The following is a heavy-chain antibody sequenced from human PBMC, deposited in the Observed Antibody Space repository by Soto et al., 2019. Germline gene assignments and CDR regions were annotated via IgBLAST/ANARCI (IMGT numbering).Heavy chain of an antibody. CDR1: GDSVSSNSAA. CDR2: TYYRSKWYN. J-gene: IGHJ5*02. D-gene: IGHD6-13*01. CDR3: SREWYSSSWFLQNWFDP. V-gene: IGHV6-1*01. Sequence: SQTLSLTCAISGDSVSSNSAAWNWIRQSPSRGLEWLGRTYYRSKWYNDYAVSVKSRITINPDTSKNQFSLQLNSVTPEDTAVYYCSREWYSSSWFLQNWFDPWGQGTLVTVSS.